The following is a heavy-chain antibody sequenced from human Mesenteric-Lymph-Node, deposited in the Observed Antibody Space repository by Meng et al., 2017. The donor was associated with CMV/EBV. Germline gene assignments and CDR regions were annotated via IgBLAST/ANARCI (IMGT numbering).Heavy chain of an antibody. D-gene: IGHD6-19*01. V-gene: IGHV4-39*07. J-gene: IGHJ3*02. CDR1: GGSISSSSYY. CDR3: ARDRIAVDDAFDI. Sequence: SETLSLTCTASGGSISSSSYYWGWIRQPPGKGLEWIGSIYYSGSTYYNPSLKSRVTISVDTSKNQFSLKLSSVTAADTAVYYCARDRIAVDDAFDIWGQGTMVTVSS. CDR2: IYYSGST.